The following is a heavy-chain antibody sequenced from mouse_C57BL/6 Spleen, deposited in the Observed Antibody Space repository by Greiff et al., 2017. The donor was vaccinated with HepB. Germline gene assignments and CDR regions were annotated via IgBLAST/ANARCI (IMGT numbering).Heavy chain of an antibody. CDR2: IYPGDGDT. D-gene: IGHD2-4*01. CDR3: ARVGGLRFYAMDY. V-gene: IGHV1-82*01. Sequence: QVQLQQSGPELVKPGASVKISCKASGYAFSSSWMNWVKQRPGKGLEWIGRIYPGDGDTNYNGKFKGKATLTADKSSSTAYMQLSSLTSEDSAVYFCARVGGLRFYAMDYWGQGTSVTVSS. CDR1: GYAFSSSW. J-gene: IGHJ4*01.